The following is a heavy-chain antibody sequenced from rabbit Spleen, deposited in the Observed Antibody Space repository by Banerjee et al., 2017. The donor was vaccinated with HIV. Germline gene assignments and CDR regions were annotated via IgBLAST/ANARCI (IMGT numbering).Heavy chain of an antibody. V-gene: IGHV1S40*01. J-gene: IGHJ6*01. D-gene: IGHD8-1*01. CDR2: INTATGKA. CDR3: ARDTGTSFSTYGMDL. CDR1: GFDFSNYG. Sequence: QSLEESGGGLVQPGGSLKLSCKASGFDFSNYGVSWVRQAPGKGLEWIACINTATGKAVYASWAKGRFTISKTSSTTATLQMTSLTAADTATYFCARDTGTSFSTYGMDLWGQGTLVTVS.